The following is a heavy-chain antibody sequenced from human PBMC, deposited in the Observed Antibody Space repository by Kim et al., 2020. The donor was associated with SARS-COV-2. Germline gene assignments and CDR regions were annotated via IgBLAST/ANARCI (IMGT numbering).Heavy chain of an antibody. CDR3: ATSWLRRNGMDV. J-gene: IGHJ6*02. Sequence: SETLSLTCAVYGGSFSGYYWSWIRQPPGKGLEWIGEINHSGSTNYNPSLKSRVTISVDTSKNQFSLKLSSVTAADTAVYYCATSWLRRNGMDVWGQGTTVTVSS. CDR2: INHSGST. CDR1: GGSFSGYY. V-gene: IGHV4-34*01. D-gene: IGHD5-12*01.